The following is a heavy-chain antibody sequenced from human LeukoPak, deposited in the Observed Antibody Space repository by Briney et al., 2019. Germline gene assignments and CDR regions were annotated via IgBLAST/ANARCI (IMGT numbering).Heavy chain of an antibody. CDR2: INSDGSST. V-gene: IGHV3-74*01. D-gene: IGHD6-13*01. CDR1: RFTFSSYS. J-gene: IGHJ5*02. Sequence: GGSLRLSCAASRFTFSSYSMNWVRQAPGKGLVWVSRINSDGSSTSYADSVKGRFTISRDNAKNTLYLQMNSLRAEDTAVYYCARDWAAAGTDGWSDPWGQGTLVTVSS. CDR3: ARDWAAAGTDGWSDP.